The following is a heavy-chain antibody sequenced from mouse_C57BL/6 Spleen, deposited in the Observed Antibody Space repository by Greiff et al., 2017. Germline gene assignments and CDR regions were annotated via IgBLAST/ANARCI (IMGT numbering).Heavy chain of an antibody. V-gene: IGHV5-9-1*02. CDR1: GFTFSSSA. D-gene: IGHD2-3*01. Sequence: EVQLQESGEGLVKPGGSLKLSCAASGFTFSSSAMSWVRQTPEKRLEWVAYISSGGDYIYYADTVKGRFTISRDNARNTLYLQMSSLKSEDTAMXYCTRDEGWLLGAMDYWGQGTSVTVSS. CDR2: ISSGGDYI. CDR3: TRDEGWLLGAMDY. J-gene: IGHJ4*01.